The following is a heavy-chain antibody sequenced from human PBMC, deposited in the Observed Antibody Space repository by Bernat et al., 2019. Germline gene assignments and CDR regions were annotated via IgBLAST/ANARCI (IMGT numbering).Heavy chain of an antibody. J-gene: IGHJ5*02. CDR2: ISGSGGST. CDR3: AKGHIIADRPGNWFDA. V-gene: IGHV3-23*01. Sequence: EVQLLESGGGLVQPGGSLRLSCAASGFTFSSYAMSWVRQAPGKGLEWVSAISGSGGSTYYADSVKGRFTISRDNSKNTLYLQMNSLRAEDTAVYYCAKGHIIADRPGNWFDAWGQGTLVTVSS. D-gene: IGHD6-6*01. CDR1: GFTFSSYA.